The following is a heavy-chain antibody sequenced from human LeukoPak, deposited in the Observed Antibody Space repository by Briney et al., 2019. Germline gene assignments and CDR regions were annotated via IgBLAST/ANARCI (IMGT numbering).Heavy chain of an antibody. CDR1: GYTLTELS. D-gene: IGHD3-10*01. V-gene: IGHV1-24*01. CDR2: FDPEDGET. J-gene: IGHJ4*02. CDR3: ATGGFMVRGVIIPH. Sequence: ASVKVSCKVSGYTLTELSMHWVRQAPGKGLERMGGFDPEDGETIYAQKFQGRVTMTEDTSTDTAYMELSSLRSEDTAVYYCATGGFMVRGVIIPHWGQGTLVTVSS.